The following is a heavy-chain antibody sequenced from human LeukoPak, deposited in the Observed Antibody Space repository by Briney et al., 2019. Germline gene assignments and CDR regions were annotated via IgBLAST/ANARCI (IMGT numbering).Heavy chain of an antibody. CDR3: AKEFMATVAEIDH. Sequence: GGSLRLSCAASRFTFGSYGMSWVRQAPGKGLEWVSAISGSGGSTYYADSVKGRFTLSRDNSKNMLYLQVNSLRAEDTAVYYCAKEFMATVAEIDHWGQGTLVTVSS. V-gene: IGHV3-23*01. J-gene: IGHJ4*02. CDR2: ISGSGGST. CDR1: RFTFGSYG. D-gene: IGHD5-24*01.